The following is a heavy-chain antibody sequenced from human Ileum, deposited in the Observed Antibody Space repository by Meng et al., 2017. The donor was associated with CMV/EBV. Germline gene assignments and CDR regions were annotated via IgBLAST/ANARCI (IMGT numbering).Heavy chain of an antibody. CDR2: IIPILGIA. J-gene: IGHJ4*02. CDR3: ARGPEVGYCSGGSCYYFDY. CDR1: GGTFSSYA. Sequence: SVKVSCKASGGTFSSYAISWVRQAPGQGREWMGGIIPILGIANYAQKFQGRVTITADKSTSTAYMELSSLRSEDTAVYYCARGPEVGYCSGGSCYYFDYWGQGTLVTVSS. V-gene: IGHV1-69*10. D-gene: IGHD2-15*01.